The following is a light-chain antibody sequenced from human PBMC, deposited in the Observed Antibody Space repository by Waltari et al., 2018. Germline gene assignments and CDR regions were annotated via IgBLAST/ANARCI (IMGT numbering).Light chain of an antibody. CDR2: SAS. V-gene: IGKV1-NL1*01. CDR3: QQYYSIALN. CDR1: QGLSNS. Sequence: DIQMTQYPSSLSASAGDSVTITCRASQGLSNSLAWYQHKPGKAPKLLVYSASRLESGVPSRFSGSGFGTAYTLTISSLQPEDFATYYCQQYYSIALNFGGGTKVDIK. J-gene: IGKJ4*01.